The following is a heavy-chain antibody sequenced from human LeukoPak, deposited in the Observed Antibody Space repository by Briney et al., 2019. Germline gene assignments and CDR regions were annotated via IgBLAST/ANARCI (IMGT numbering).Heavy chain of an antibody. Sequence: GGSLTLSCAGSGFTFSSYWMLWVRQAPGKGLVWVSRINSDGSSTSYADSVKGRFTISRDNAKNTLYLQMNSLRAEDTAVYYCARNRGTYCGLNDYWGQGTRVTVSS. CDR3: ARNRGTYCGLNDY. J-gene: IGHJ4*02. CDR1: GFTFSSYW. CDR2: INSDGSST. V-gene: IGHV3-74*01. D-gene: IGHD1-26*01.